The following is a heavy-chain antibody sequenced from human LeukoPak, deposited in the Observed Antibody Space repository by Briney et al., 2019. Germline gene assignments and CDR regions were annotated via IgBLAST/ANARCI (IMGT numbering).Heavy chain of an antibody. V-gene: IGHV3-23*01. CDR2: ISNSGRT. J-gene: IGHJ4*02. CDR1: GFTFSNYA. Sequence: GGSLRLSCAASGFTFSNYAISWVRQAPGKGLEWVSAISNSGRTYYADYVKGRFTISRDNSKNTQHLQMNSLRAEDTAVYYCAKESPFAVGGTGRIYYFDYWGQGALVTVSS. D-gene: IGHD1-26*01. CDR3: AKESPFAVGGTGRIYYFDY.